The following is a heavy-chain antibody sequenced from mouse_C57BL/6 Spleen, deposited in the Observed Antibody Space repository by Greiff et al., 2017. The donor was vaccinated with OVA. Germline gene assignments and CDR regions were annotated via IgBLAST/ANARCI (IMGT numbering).Heavy chain of an antibody. D-gene: IGHD2-4*01. J-gene: IGHJ3*01. CDR1: GFTFRDYG. CDR2: ISSGSSTI. V-gene: IGHV5-17*01. CDR3: AKGGLPFAY. Sequence: EVQRVESGGGLVKPGGSLKLSCAASGFTFRDYGMHWVRQAPEKGLEWVAYISSGSSTIYYADTVKGRFTISRDNAKNTLFLQMTSLRSEDTAMYYCAKGGLPFAYWGQGTLVTVSA.